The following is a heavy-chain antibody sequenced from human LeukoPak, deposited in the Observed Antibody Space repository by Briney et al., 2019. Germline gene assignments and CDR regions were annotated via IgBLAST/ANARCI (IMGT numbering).Heavy chain of an antibody. CDR2: IHTSGDT. CDR3: IVFGDSNH. Sequence: EGSLRLSCAASGLTGSHNYVSWVRQAPGKGLEWVSAIHTSGDTCYADSVKGRFTISRDTSKNTLYLQINSLRVEDTAVYYCIVFGDSNHWGQGTLVTVSS. V-gene: IGHV3-53*01. J-gene: IGHJ5*02. CDR1: GLTGSHNY. D-gene: IGHD4-17*01.